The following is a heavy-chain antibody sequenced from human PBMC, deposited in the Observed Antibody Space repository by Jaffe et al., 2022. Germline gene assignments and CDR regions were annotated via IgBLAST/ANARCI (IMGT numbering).Heavy chain of an antibody. CDR2: IRSKAYGGTT. D-gene: IGHD4-17*01. J-gene: IGHJ4*02. CDR3: TRDQGDTTVTTSSAFDY. V-gene: IGHV3-49*03. CDR1: GFTFGDYA. Sequence: EVQLVESGGGLVQPGRSLRLSCTASGFTFGDYAMSWFRQAPGKGLEWVGFIRSKAYGGTTEYAASVKGRFTISRDDSKSIAYLQMNSLKTEDTAVYYCTRDQGDTTVTTSSAFDYWGQGTLVTVSS.